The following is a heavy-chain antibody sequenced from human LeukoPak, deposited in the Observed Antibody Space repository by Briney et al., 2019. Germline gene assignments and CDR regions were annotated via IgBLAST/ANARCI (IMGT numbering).Heavy chain of an antibody. CDR1: GFTFSSYW. CDR2: IKQDGSEK. J-gene: IGHJ5*02. V-gene: IGHV3-7*03. CDR3: ARSVQSITYYDFWSGYLDNKYNWFDP. Sequence: GGSLRLSCAASGFTFSSYWMSWVRQAPGKGLEWVANIKQDGSEKYYVDSVKGRFTISRDNAKNSLYLQMNSLRAEDTAVYYCARSVQSITYYDFWSGYLDNKYNWFDPWGQGTLVTVSS. D-gene: IGHD3-3*01.